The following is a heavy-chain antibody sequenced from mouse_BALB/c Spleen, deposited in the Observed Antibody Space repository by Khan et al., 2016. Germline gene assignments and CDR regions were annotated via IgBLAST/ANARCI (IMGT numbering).Heavy chain of an antibody. V-gene: IGHV3-8*02. CDR2: ISYSGIT. D-gene: IGHD2-2*01. Sequence: EVQLQESGPSLVNPSQTLSLTCSVTGDSFTSGYWNWIRKFPGNKLEYMGYISYSGITYYNPSLKSRISITRDTSKNQYYLQLTSVTTEDTATYYCASYGYDHYDYWGKGTTVTVSS. CDR3: ASYGYDHYDY. CDR1: GDSFTSGY. J-gene: IGHJ2*01.